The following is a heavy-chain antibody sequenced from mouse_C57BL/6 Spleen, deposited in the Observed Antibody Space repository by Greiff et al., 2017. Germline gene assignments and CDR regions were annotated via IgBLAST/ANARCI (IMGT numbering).Heavy chain of an antibody. V-gene: IGHV5-9-1*02. CDR1: GFTFSSYA. D-gene: IGHD2-1*01. Sequence: EVKLMESGEGLVKPGGSLKLSCAASGFTFSSYAMSWVRQTPEKRLEWVAYISSGGDYIYYADTVKGRFTISRDNARNTLYLQMSSLKSEDTAMYYCTRGLATNFFDYWGQGTTLTVSS. CDR2: ISSGGDYI. CDR3: TRGLATNFFDY. J-gene: IGHJ2*01.